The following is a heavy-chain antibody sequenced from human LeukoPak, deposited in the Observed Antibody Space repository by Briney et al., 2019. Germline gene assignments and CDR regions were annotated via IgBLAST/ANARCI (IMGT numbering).Heavy chain of an antibody. V-gene: IGHV4-4*07. CDR2: IYTSGST. CDR1: GGSISSYY. D-gene: IGHD1-26*01. CDR3: AREGSRNSGSYYLPY. J-gene: IGHJ4*02. Sequence: ASETLSLTCTVSGGSISSYYWSWIRQPAGKGLGWIGRIYTSGSTNYNPSLKSRVTMSVDTSKNQFSLKLSSVTAADTAVYYCAREGSRNSGSYYLPYWGQGTLVTVSS.